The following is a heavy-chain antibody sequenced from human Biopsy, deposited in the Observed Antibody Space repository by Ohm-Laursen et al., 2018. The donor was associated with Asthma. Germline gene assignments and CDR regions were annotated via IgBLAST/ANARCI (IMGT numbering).Heavy chain of an antibody. V-gene: IGHV3-9*01. J-gene: IGHJ4*02. CDR2: IGLDSGTT. CDR3: GKGAAAAIAYPDS. Sequence: SLRLSCAATGFRFESFAMHWVRQAPGKGLEWVAGIGLDSGTTVYAGSVRGRFTISRDNAKKSVFLQLNSLRAEDSAFYYCGKGAAAAIAYPDSWGQGTLVTVSS. CDR1: GFRFESFA. D-gene: IGHD2-2*01.